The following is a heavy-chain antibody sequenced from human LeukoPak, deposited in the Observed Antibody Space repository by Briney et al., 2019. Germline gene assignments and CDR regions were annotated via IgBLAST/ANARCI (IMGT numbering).Heavy chain of an antibody. Sequence: SETLSLTCTVSGGSISSYYWSWIRQPPGKGLEWIGYIYYSGSTNYNPSLKSRVTISVDTSKNQFSLKLSSVTAADTAAYYCARHPRLRYFDSHWGQGTLVTVSS. CDR3: ARHPRLRYFDSH. CDR2: IYYSGST. J-gene: IGHJ4*02. D-gene: IGHD3-9*01. V-gene: IGHV4-59*08. CDR1: GGSISSYY.